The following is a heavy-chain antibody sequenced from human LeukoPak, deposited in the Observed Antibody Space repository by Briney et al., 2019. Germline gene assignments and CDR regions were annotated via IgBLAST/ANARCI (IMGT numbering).Heavy chain of an antibody. CDR3: ARLRAATPDAFDI. D-gene: IGHD2-15*01. Sequence: GESLKISCQASGYRFTDYWIAWVRQMPGKGLEWMGIIYPGDSDTRYSPSFQGQVTISADKSISTAYLQWSSLKASDTAMYYCARLRAATPDAFDIWGRGTMVTVSS. V-gene: IGHV5-51*01. CDR2: IYPGDSDT. CDR1: GYRFTDYW. J-gene: IGHJ3*02.